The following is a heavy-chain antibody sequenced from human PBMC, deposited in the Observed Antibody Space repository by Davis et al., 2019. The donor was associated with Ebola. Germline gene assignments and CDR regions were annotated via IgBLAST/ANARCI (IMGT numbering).Heavy chain of an antibody. Sequence: MPSETLSLTCAVYGGSFSGYYWSWIRQPPGKGLEWIGYIYYSGSTNYNPSLKSRVTISVDTSKNQFSLKLSSVTAADTAVYYCARGSNYDFWSGLGYYYYGMDVWGQGTTVTVSS. J-gene: IGHJ6*02. CDR1: GGSFSGYY. CDR3: ARGSNYDFWSGLGYYYYGMDV. V-gene: IGHV4-59*08. CDR2: IYYSGST. D-gene: IGHD3-3*01.